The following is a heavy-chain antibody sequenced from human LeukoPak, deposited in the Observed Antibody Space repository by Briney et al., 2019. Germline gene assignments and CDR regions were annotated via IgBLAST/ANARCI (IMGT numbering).Heavy chain of an antibody. V-gene: IGHV6-1*01. CDR3: ARGDLSWGLSWYFDL. CDR2: TYYRSKWYN. D-gene: IGHD7-27*01. Sequence: NPSQTLSLTCAISGDSVSSNSAAWNWIRQSPSRGLEWLGRTYYRSKWYNDYAVSVKSRITINPDTSKNQFSLQLNSVTPEDTAVCYCARGDLSWGLSWYFDLWGRGTLVTVSS. CDR1: GDSVSSNSAA. J-gene: IGHJ2*01.